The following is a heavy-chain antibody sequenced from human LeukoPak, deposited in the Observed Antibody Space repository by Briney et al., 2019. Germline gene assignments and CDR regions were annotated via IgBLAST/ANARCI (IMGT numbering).Heavy chain of an antibody. V-gene: IGHV4-59*01. CDR1: GGSISSYY. CDR2: IYYSGST. CDR3: ARANYYDSSGWGDYYYYYGMDV. J-gene: IGHJ6*02. D-gene: IGHD3-22*01. Sequence: PSETLSLTCTVSGGSISSYYWSWIRQPPGKGLEWMGYIYYSGSTNYNPSLKSRVTISVDTSKNQFSLKLSSVTAADTAVYYCARANYYDSSGWGDYYYYYGMDVWGQGTTVTVSS.